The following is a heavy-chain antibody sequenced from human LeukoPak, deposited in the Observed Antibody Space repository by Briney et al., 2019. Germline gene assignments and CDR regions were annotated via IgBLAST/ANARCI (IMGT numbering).Heavy chain of an antibody. D-gene: IGHD4-17*01. CDR2: INHSGNT. Sequence: PSETLSLTCAVYGGSFSGYYWSWIRQPPGKGLEWIGEINHSGNTNYNPSLKSRVTILVDMSRNQFSLKVSSVTAADTAMYYCTRHKVLNYGDYGDFDYWGQGILVTVSS. V-gene: IGHV4-34*01. CDR3: TRHKVLNYGDYGDFDY. J-gene: IGHJ4*02. CDR1: GGSFSGYY.